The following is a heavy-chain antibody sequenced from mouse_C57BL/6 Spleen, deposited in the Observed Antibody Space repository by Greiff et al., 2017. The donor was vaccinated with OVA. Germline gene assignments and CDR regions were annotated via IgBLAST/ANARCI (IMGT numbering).Heavy chain of an antibody. J-gene: IGHJ3*01. D-gene: IGHD2-4*01. CDR1: GYAFSSSW. CDR2: IYPGDGDT. Sequence: QVQLQQSGPELVKPGASVQISCKASGYAFSSSWMNWVKQRPGKGLEWIGRIYPGDGDTNYNGKFKGKATLTADKSSSTAYMQLSSLTSEDSAVYFCARPYDYDGAWFAYWGQGTLVTVSA. V-gene: IGHV1-82*01. CDR3: ARPYDYDGAWFAY.